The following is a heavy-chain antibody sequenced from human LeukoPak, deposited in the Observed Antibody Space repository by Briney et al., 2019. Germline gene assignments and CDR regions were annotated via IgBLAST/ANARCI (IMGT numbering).Heavy chain of an antibody. CDR3: AKSGGITIVGVVDY. V-gene: IGHV3-33*06. CDR2: IWYDGGNI. D-gene: IGHD3-3*01. Sequence: GGSLRLSCAASGFTFSSYGMYWVRQAPGKGLEWVAIIWYDGGNIYYADSVKGRFTISRDNSKNTLYLQQNSLRAEDTAVYYCAKSGGITIVGVVDYWGQGTLVTVSS. J-gene: IGHJ4*02. CDR1: GFTFSSYG.